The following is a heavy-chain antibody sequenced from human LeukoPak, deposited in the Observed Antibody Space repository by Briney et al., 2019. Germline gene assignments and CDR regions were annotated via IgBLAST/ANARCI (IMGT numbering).Heavy chain of an antibody. Sequence: ASVKVSCKASGYTFTSYYMHWVRQAPGRGLEWMGIINPSGGNTSYAQKFQGRVTITADKSTSTAYMELSSLRSEDTAVYYCARQSGYSYIPTYWGQGTLVTVSS. CDR1: GYTFTSYY. CDR2: INPSGGNT. CDR3: ARQSGYSYIPTY. V-gene: IGHV1-46*01. J-gene: IGHJ4*02. D-gene: IGHD5-18*01.